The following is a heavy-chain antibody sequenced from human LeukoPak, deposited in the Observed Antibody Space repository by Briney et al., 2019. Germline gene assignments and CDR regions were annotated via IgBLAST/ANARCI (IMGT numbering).Heavy chain of an antibody. CDR2: INRDGSST. CDR1: GIIFSNYW. CDR3: AREWRELLRSWFDP. D-gene: IGHD1-26*01. Sequence: GGSLRLSCAASGIIFSNYWMHWVRQAPGKGLVWVSRINRDGSSTSYADSVKGRFTISRDNAKNTLYLQMNSLRAEDTAVYYCAREWRELLRSWFDPWGQGTLVTVSS. V-gene: IGHV3-74*01. J-gene: IGHJ5*02.